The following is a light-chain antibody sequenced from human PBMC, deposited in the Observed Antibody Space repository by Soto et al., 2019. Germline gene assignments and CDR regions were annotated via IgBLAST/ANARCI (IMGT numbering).Light chain of an antibody. CDR1: QSVSSN. CDR3: QQRNSSPLA. Sequence: EIVMTQSPATLSVSPGERATLSCRASQSVSSNLAWYQQKPGQAPRLLIYGTSTRATGIPARFSGSGSGTVFTLIISSLQAEVFANSFCQQRNSSPLAFGGGTKVEIK. V-gene: IGKV3-15*01. CDR2: GTS. J-gene: IGKJ4*01.